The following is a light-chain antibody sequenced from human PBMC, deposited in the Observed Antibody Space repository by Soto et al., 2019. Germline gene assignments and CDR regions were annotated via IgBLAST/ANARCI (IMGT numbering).Light chain of an antibody. V-gene: IGKV3-11*01. CDR3: QQRSSGVT. CDR2: DAS. CDR1: ESISTY. J-gene: IGKJ5*01. Sequence: EIVLTQSPATLSLSPGERATLSCRASESISTYLGWYQQKPGQAPRPLIYDASNRATGIPARFSGSGSGTDFTLTIYSLEPEDSAVYFCQQRSSGVTFGQGTRLEIK.